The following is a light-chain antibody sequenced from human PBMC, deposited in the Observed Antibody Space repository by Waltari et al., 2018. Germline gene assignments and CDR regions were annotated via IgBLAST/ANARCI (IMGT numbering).Light chain of an antibody. Sequence: QSALTQPPSASGSPEQSVTISCTGTSSDVGGYNSVSWYQQHPGKAPKLVIYEVNRRPSGVPDRFSGSKSGNTASLTVSGLQAEDEADYYCSSYAGSNNVIFGGGTKLTVL. CDR3: SSYAGSNNVI. J-gene: IGLJ2*01. CDR1: SSDVGGYNS. CDR2: EVN. V-gene: IGLV2-8*01.